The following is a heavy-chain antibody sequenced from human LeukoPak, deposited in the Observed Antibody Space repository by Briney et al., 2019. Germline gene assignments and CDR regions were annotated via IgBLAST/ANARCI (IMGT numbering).Heavy chain of an antibody. CDR1: GFTFSSYA. Sequence: TGGSLRLSCAASGFTFSSYAMSWVRQAPGKGLEWVSTISGNGGGTYYADSVKGRFTISSDNSKNTLYLQMNSLRAEDTAVYYCAKDLTVTTIGYFDYWGQGTLVTVSS. V-gene: IGHV3-23*01. D-gene: IGHD4-17*01. CDR3: AKDLTVTTIGYFDY. CDR2: ISGNGGGT. J-gene: IGHJ4*02.